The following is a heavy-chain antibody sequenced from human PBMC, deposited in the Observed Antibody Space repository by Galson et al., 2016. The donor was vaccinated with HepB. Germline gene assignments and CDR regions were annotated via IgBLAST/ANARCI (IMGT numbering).Heavy chain of an antibody. CDR3: ARESIGGFDP. D-gene: IGHD6-6*01. J-gene: IGHJ5*02. Sequence: SLRLSCAASGFIFSDYWMSWVRQAPGKGLEWVANIKQDGSKKEYVDSVKGRFTISRDNAEKALYLRMSSLTAEDTAVYYCARESIGGFDPWGQGTLVTVSS. CDR2: IKQDGSKK. V-gene: IGHV3-7*01. CDR1: GFIFSDYW.